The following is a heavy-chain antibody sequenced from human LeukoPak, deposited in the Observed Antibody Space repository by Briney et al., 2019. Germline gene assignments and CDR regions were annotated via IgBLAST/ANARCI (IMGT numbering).Heavy chain of an antibody. V-gene: IGHV3-64*01. D-gene: IGHD2-21*02. Sequence: GGSLRLSCAASGFAFSSYAMHWVRQAPGKGLEYVSAISSNGGSTYYANSVKGRFTISRDNSKNTLYLQMGSLRAEDMAVYYCARSRVTEGDYYFDYWGQGTLVSVSS. CDR2: ISSNGGST. CDR1: GFAFSSYA. CDR3: ARSRVTEGDYYFDY. J-gene: IGHJ4*02.